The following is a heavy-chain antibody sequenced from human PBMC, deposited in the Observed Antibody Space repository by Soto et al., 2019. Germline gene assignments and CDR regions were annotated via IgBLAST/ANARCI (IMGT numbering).Heavy chain of an antibody. D-gene: IGHD3-10*01. J-gene: IGHJ4*02. CDR1: GYTFTSYG. V-gene: IGHV1-18*01. CDR2: ISAYNGNT. Sequence: QVQLVQSGAEVKKPGASVKVSCKPSGYTFTSYGITWVRQAPGQGLEWMGWISAYNGNTNYAQKCQGRGTMTTDTSTSTAYMGLRSLGSDDTAVYYCASGWFGEFVYQFDYWGQGTLVTVSS. CDR3: ASGWFGEFVYQFDY.